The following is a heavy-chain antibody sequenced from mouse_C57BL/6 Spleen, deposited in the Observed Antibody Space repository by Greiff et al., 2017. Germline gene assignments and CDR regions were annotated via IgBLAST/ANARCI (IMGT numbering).Heavy chain of an antibody. V-gene: IGHV1-69*01. Sequence: QVQLQQPGAELVMPGASVKLSCKASGYTFTSYWMHWVKQRPGQGLEWIGEIDPSDSYTNYNQKFKGKSTLTVDKSSRTAYMQLSSLTSEDSAVYYCARSYSTLSCWYCDVWGTGTTVTVSS. J-gene: IGHJ1*03. D-gene: IGHD2-5*01. CDR3: ARSYSTLSCWYCDV. CDR1: GYTFTSYW. CDR2: IDPSDSYT.